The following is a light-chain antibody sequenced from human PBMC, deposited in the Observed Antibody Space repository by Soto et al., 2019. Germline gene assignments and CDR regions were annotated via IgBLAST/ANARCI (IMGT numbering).Light chain of an antibody. Sequence: ASQLTQSPSSLSAAVGDRVTITCRASQDIRGALAWYQQKPGKPPKLLIFDVSSLQRGVPSKFSGSGSGTDFTLSISSLQPEDFATYYCQQFNTYPITFGQGTRLEIK. CDR3: QQFNTYPIT. CDR1: QDIRGA. CDR2: DVS. J-gene: IGKJ5*01. V-gene: IGKV1-13*02.